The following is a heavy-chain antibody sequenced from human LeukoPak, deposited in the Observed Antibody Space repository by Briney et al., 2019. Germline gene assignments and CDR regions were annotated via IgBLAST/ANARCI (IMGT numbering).Heavy chain of an antibody. V-gene: IGHV4-4*02. Sequence: SSETLSLTCVVSGGSISSSNWWSWVRQPPEKGLEWIGEIYHSGSTNYNPSLKSRVTISVDTSKSHFSLYMGSVTAADTAVYYCARDWNRYAYWGQGTLVTVSS. CDR2: IYHSGST. D-gene: IGHD1-1*01. J-gene: IGHJ4*02. CDR1: GGSISSSNW. CDR3: ARDWNRYAY.